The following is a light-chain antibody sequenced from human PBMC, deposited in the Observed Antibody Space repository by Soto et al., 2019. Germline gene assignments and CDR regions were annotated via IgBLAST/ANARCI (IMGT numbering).Light chain of an antibody. CDR2: WAS. J-gene: IGKJ1*01. CDR1: QRILYSSNNKNY. V-gene: IGKV4-1*01. CDR3: QQYYSTPRT. Sequence: DIVMTQSPDSLAVSLGERATINCKSVQRILYSSNNKNYLAWYQQKPGQPPKLLIYWASTRESGVPDRFSGSGSGTDFTLTISSLQAEDVAVYYCQQYYSTPRTFGQGTKVDIK.